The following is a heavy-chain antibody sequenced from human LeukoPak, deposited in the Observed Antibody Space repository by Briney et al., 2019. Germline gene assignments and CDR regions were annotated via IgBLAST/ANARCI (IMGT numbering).Heavy chain of an antibody. CDR1: GYTFTSYY. V-gene: IGHV1-46*01. CDR3: ARSTGIVVCDY. J-gene: IGHJ4*02. D-gene: IGHD6-19*01. Sequence: ASVKVSCKASGYTFTSYYMHWVRQAPGQGLEWMGIINPSGGSTSYAQKFQGRVTMTTDTSTSTAYMELRSLRSDDTAVYYCARSTGIVVCDYWGQGTLVTVSS. CDR2: INPSGGST.